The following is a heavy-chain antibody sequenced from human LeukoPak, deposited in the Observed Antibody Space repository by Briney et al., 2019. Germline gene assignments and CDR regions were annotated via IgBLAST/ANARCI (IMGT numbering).Heavy chain of an antibody. V-gene: IGHV3-23*01. CDR1: GFTFCSYA. CDR3: AKDLIAVAFDY. CDR2: IIGSGGRP. D-gene: IGHD6-19*01. J-gene: IGHJ4*02. Sequence: GGSLRLSCAASGFTFCSYAMRWVRQAPREGLGWVSDIIGSGGRPYYADTVKGRFTISRDNSENTLYLQMNSLRAEDTAVYYCAKDLIAVAFDYWGQGTLVTVSS.